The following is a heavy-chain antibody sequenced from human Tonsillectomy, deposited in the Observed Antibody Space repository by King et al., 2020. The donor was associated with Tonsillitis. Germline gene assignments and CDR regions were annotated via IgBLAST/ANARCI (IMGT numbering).Heavy chain of an antibody. V-gene: IGHV4-59*01. CDR3: ARGGGPKHYYYGMDV. D-gene: IGHD3-16*01. CDR1: GGSISSYY. CDR2: IYYSGST. J-gene: IGHJ6*02. Sequence: VQLQESGPGLVKPSETLSLTCTVSGGSISSYYWSWIRQPPGKGLEWIGYIYYSGSTNYNPSLKSRVTISIDTSKNQFSLKLSSVTAADTAVYYCARGGGPKHYYYGMDVWGQGTTVTVSS.